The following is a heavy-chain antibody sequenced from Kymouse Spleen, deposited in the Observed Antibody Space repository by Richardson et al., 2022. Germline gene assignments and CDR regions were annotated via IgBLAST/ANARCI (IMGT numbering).Heavy chain of an antibody. J-gene: IGHJ4*02. D-gene: IGHD7-27*02. CDR3: AKANWLTT. CDR1: GFTFSSYG. Sequence: QVQLVESGGGVVQPGRSLRLSCAASGFTFSSYGMHWVRQAPGKGLEWVAVISYDGSNKYYADSVKGRFTISRDNSKNTLYLQMNSLRAEDTAVYYCAKANWLTTGAREPWSPSPQ. V-gene: IGHV3-30*18. CDR2: ISYDGSNK.